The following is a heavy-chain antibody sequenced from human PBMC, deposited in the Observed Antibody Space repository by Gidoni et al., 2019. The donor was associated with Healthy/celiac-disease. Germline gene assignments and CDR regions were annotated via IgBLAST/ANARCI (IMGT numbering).Heavy chain of an antibody. CDR1: GFTFGDYA. Sequence: EVQLVESGVGLVKPGRSLRLSCTASGFTFGDYAMSWFRQATGKGLEWVGFIRSKAYGGTTEYAASVKGRFTISRDDSKSIAYLQMNSLKTEDTAVYYCTRDEDFWSGYYTGAEGSFDYWSQGTLVTVSS. J-gene: IGHJ4*02. V-gene: IGHV3-49*05. CDR3: TRDEDFWSGYYTGAEGSFDY. D-gene: IGHD3-3*01. CDR2: IRSKAYGGTT.